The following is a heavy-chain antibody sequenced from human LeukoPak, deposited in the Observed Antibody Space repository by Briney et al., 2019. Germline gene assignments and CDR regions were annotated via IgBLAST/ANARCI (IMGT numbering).Heavy chain of an antibody. Sequence: GGSLRLSCAASGFTFSTFWVTWVRQAPGRGLEWVANIHPDGSEKYYVGSGKGRFTISRDNAKNSLYLQLNSPRAEDTAVYYCARGGTTKVTYWGQGTLVTVSS. CDR1: GFTFSTFW. CDR2: IHPDGSEK. D-gene: IGHD2-21*02. V-gene: IGHV3-7*04. J-gene: IGHJ4*02. CDR3: ARGGTTKVTY.